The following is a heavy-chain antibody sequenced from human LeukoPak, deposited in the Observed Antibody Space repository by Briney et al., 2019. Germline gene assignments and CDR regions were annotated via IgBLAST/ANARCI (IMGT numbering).Heavy chain of an antibody. D-gene: IGHD1-26*01. V-gene: IGHV3-13*01. J-gene: IGHJ6*02. CDR2: IGTAGDT. CDR3: ARSRGSYYYYYGMDV. CDR1: GFTFSSYD. Sequence: GGSLTLSCAASGFTFSSYDMHWVRQATGKGLEWVSAIGTAGDTYYPGSVKGRFTISRENAKNSLYLQMNSLRAGDTAVYYCARSRGSYYYYYGMDVWGQGTTVTVSS.